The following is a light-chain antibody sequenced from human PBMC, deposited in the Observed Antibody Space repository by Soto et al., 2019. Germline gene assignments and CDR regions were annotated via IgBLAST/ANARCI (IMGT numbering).Light chain of an antibody. CDR3: NSYTSSTTWV. Sequence: QSVLTQPASVSGSPGQSITVSCTGSSSDFGDDKYVSWYQQQPGKGPNLLIYGVNSRPSGISNRFSGSKSGNTASLTVSGLQAEDEAYYYCNSYTSSTTWVFGGGTKLTVL. V-gene: IGLV2-14*01. CDR2: GVN. J-gene: IGLJ3*02. CDR1: SSDFGDDKY.